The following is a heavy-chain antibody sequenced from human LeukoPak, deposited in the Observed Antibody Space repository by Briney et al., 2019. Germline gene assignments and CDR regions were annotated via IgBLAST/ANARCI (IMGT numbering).Heavy chain of an antibody. Sequence: ASVKVSCKASGYTFTSYGISWVRQAPGQGLEWMGRIIPILGIASYAQKFQGRVTITADKSTSTAYMELSSLRSEDTAVYYCASANYDFSDYWGQGTLVTVSS. V-gene: IGHV1-69*04. CDR3: ASANYDFSDY. CDR1: GYTFTSYG. CDR2: IIPILGIA. D-gene: IGHD3-3*01. J-gene: IGHJ4*02.